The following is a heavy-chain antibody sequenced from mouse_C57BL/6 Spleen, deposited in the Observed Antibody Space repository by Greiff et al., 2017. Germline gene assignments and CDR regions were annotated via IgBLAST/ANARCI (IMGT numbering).Heavy chain of an antibody. CDR3: TRGDYYGSSYGYFDV. CDR2: IDPETGGT. V-gene: IGHV1-15*01. J-gene: IGHJ1*03. CDR1: GYTFTDYE. D-gene: IGHD1-1*01. Sequence: VKLQESGAELVRPGASVTLSCKASGYTFTDYEMHWVKQTPVHGLEWIGAIDPETGGTAYNQKFKGKAILTADKSSSTAYMELRSLTSEDSAVYYCTRGDYYGSSYGYFDVWGTGTTVTVSS.